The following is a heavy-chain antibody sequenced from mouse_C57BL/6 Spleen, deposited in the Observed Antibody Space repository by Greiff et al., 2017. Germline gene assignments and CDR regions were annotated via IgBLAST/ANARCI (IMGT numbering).Heavy chain of an antibody. CDR2: IYPGDGDT. CDR3: ARSRGNYVAWFAY. V-gene: IGHV1-82*01. Sequence: QVQLQQSGPELVKPGASVKISCKASGYAFSSSWMNWVKQRPGKGLEWIGRIYPGDGDTNYNGKFKGKATLTADKSSSTAYMQLSSLTSEDSAVYFCARSRGNYVAWFAYWGQGTLVTVSA. CDR1: GYAFSSSW. D-gene: IGHD2-1*01. J-gene: IGHJ3*01.